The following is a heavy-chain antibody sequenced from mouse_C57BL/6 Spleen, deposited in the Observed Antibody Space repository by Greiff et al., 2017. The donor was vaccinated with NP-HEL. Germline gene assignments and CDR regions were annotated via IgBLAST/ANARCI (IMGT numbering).Heavy chain of an antibody. D-gene: IGHD2-3*01. CDR3: ARSVGDDGYYEAWFAY. CDR2: IYPRDGST. V-gene: IGHV1-78*01. CDR1: GYTFTDHT. Sequence: VQLQQSDAELVKPGASVKISCKVSGYTFTDHTIHWMKQRPEQGLEWIGYIYPRDGSTKYNEKFKGKATFTADKSSSTAYMQLNSLTSEDSAVYFCARSVGDDGYYEAWFAYWGQGTLVTVSA. J-gene: IGHJ3*01.